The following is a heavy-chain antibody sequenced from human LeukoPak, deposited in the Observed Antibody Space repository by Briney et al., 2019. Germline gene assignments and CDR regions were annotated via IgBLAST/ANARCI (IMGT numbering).Heavy chain of an antibody. V-gene: IGHV3-48*04. D-gene: IGHD6-13*01. CDR3: ARGDSSSWHPAFDY. J-gene: IGHJ4*02. CDR2: INNSCGPI. CDR1: GFTFSSYS. Sequence: GGSLRLFCAASGFTFSSYSMNWVRQAPGKGLEWVSYINNSCGPIYYADSVKGRFTSSRDNAKNSLYLQMYTRRAEDTAVYYCARGDSSSWHPAFDYWGQGTLVTVSS.